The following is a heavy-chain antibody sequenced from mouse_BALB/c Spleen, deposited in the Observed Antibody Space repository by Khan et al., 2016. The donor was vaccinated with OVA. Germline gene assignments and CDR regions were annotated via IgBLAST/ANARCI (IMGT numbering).Heavy chain of an antibody. V-gene: IGHV1S132*01. D-gene: IGHD1-1*01. CDR3: ATDYGLHYYGMDY. CDR1: GYIFTSYW. Sequence: QVQLKQSGAELVRPGASVKLSCKTSGYIFTSYWIHWLKQRSGQGLEWIARIYPGTGSTYYNETFKGKATLTADTSSSHAFLQLSSLTSEDSAVYYCATDYGLHYYGMDYWGQGTSVTVSA. J-gene: IGHJ4*01. CDR2: IYPGTGST.